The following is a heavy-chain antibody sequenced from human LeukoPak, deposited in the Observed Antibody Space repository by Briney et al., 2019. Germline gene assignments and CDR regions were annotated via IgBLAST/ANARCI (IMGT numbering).Heavy chain of an antibody. Sequence: QSGGSLRLSCAASGFTFSSYGMHWVRQAPDKGLEWVAFIRYDGSNKYYADSVKGRFTISRDNSKNTVYLQMNSLRAEDTAVYYCAKVLSVVVAATLLDYRGQGTLVTVSS. CDR3: AKVLSVVVAATLLDY. J-gene: IGHJ4*02. D-gene: IGHD2-15*01. V-gene: IGHV3-30*02. CDR1: GFTFSSYG. CDR2: IRYDGSNK.